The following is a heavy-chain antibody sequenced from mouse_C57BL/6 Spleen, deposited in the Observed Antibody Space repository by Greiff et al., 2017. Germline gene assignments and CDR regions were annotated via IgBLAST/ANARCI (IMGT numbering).Heavy chain of an antibody. CDR1: GYAFSSYW. Sequence: VKLMESGAELVKPGASVKISCKASGYAFSSYWMNWVKQRPGKGLEWIGQIYPGDGATNYNGKFKGKATLTADKSSSTAYMQLSSLTSEDSAVYFCARGGGNSHFDDWGQGTTLTVSS. V-gene: IGHV1-80*01. CDR2: IYPGDGAT. CDR3: ARGGGNSHFDD. J-gene: IGHJ2*01. D-gene: IGHD2-1*01.